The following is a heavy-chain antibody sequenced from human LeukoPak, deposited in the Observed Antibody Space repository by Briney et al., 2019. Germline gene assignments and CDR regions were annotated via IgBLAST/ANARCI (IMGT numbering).Heavy chain of an antibody. CDR2: IYYSGST. V-gene: IGHV4-59*01. D-gene: IGHD3-22*01. CDR1: GGSISSYY. J-gene: IGHJ6*02. Sequence: SETLSLTCTASGGSISSYYWSWIRQPPGKGLEWIGYIYYSGSTNYNPSLKSRVTISVETSKNQFSLKLSSVTAADTAVYYCAKDVPMGYYDSSGHRGYYYGMDVWGQGTTVTVSS. CDR3: AKDVPMGYYDSSGHRGYYYGMDV.